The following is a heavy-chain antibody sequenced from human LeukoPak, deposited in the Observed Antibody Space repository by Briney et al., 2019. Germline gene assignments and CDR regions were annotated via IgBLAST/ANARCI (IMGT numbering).Heavy chain of an antibody. D-gene: IGHD3-22*01. V-gene: IGHV4-59*01. CDR1: GGSINNYY. J-gene: IGHJ4*02. CDR3: ARLLRYYDTSGYQEFDY. CDR2: IYYTGSA. Sequence: SETLSLTCTVSGGSINNYYWSWIRQPPGKGLEWIGYIYYTGSANYHPSLKSRVAMSVDTSKNQLSLKLNSVTAADTAVYYCARLLRYYDTSGYQEFDYWGQGTLATASS.